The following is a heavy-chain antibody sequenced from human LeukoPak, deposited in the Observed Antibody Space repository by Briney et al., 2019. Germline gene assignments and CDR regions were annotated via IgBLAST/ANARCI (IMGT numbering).Heavy chain of an antibody. CDR1: GEFFSGFY. CDR2: INHSGTT. Sequence: SETLSLTCDVSGEFFSGFYWSWIRQPPGKGLEWIGDINHSGTTKFNASLKSRVTLLIDTSKSHFSLRLNSVTAADTAVYYCARLPLGAFGEVLNFDLWGQGTVVIVSS. J-gene: IGHJ4*02. CDR3: ARLPLGAFGEVLNFDL. V-gene: IGHV4-34*01. D-gene: IGHD3-10*01.